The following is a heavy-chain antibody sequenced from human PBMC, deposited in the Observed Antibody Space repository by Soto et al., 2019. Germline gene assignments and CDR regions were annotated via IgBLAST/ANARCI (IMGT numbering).Heavy chain of an antibody. CDR3: ARGIPELPPLVPAAILGYYYYGMDV. D-gene: IGHD2-2*02. CDR1: GGTFSSYA. CDR2: IIPIFGTA. V-gene: IGHV1-69*13. Sequence: SVNVSCKASGGTFSSYAISWVRQAPGQGLEWMGGIIPIFGTANYAQKFQGRVTITADESTSTAYMELSSLRSEDTAVYYCARGIPELPPLVPAAILGYYYYGMDVWGQGTTVTVSS. J-gene: IGHJ6*02.